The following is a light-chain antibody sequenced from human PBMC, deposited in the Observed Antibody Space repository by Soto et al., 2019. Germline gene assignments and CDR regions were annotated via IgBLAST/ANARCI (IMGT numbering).Light chain of an antibody. Sequence: AIQMTQSPSSLSASVGDKVIITCRASQAIRNNLGWYQQKPGKAPKLLIYAASSLQTGVPSRFSGSGSGTTFTLAISSLQPEDFATYYCLQDYNYPLTFGGGTKVEIK. J-gene: IGKJ4*01. CDR2: AAS. V-gene: IGKV1-6*01. CDR1: QAIRNN. CDR3: LQDYNYPLT.